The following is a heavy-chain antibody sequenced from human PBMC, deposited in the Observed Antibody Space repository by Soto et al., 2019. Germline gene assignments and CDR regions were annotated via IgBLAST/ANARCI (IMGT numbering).Heavy chain of an antibody. J-gene: IGHJ3*02. D-gene: IGHD3-3*01. CDR1: GFTFTSSA. Sequence: ASVKVSCKASGFTFTSSAVQWVRQARGQRLEWIGWIVVGSGNTNYAQKFQERVTITRDMSTSTAYMELSSLRSEDTAVYYCAAGSNDFWSGYYKSRLVDAFDIWGQGTMVTVSS. CDR2: IVVGSGNT. V-gene: IGHV1-58*01. CDR3: AAGSNDFWSGYYKSRLVDAFDI.